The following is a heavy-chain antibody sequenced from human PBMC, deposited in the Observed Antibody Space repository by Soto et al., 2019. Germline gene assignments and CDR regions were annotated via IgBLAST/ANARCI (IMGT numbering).Heavy chain of an antibody. V-gene: IGHV4-59*01. CDR1: GGSISGYF. D-gene: IGHD3-22*01. Sequence: QVQLRESGPGLVKPSETLSLTCTVSGGSISGYFWSWIRQPPGKGLEFIGYFYYSGNTNYNPSLKSRVTISVDSTKNQLSLKLSSVTAADTAVYYCARATYYYDSSGYQYYFDFWGQGTLVTVSS. CDR2: FYYSGNT. CDR3: ARATYYYDSSGYQYYFDF. J-gene: IGHJ4*02.